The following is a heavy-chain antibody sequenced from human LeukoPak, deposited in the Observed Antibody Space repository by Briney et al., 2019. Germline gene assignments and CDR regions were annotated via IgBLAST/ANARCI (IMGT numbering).Heavy chain of an antibody. J-gene: IGHJ4*02. V-gene: IGHV3-23*01. CDR3: AKAPTYYYDSSGYCFDY. D-gene: IGHD3-22*01. Sequence: PGGSLRLSCAASGFSFSNARMNWARQAPGKGLEWVSAISGSGGSTYYADSVKGRFTISRDNSKNTLYLQMNSLRAEDTAVYYCAKAPTYYYDSSGYCFDYWGQGTLVTVSS. CDR1: GFSFSNAR. CDR2: ISGSGGST.